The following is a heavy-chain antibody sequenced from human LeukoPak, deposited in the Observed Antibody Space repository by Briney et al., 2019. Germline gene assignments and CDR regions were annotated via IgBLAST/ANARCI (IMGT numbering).Heavy chain of an antibody. Sequence: ASVKVSCKASGYTFTSYDINWVRQATGQGFEWMGWMNPNSGNTGYAQKFQGRVTITRNTSISTAYMELSSLRSEDTAVYYCARQDSSSRGLPFDYWGQGTLVTVSS. CDR2: MNPNSGNT. CDR3: ARQDSSSRGLPFDY. J-gene: IGHJ4*02. CDR1: GYTFTSYD. D-gene: IGHD6-6*01. V-gene: IGHV1-8*03.